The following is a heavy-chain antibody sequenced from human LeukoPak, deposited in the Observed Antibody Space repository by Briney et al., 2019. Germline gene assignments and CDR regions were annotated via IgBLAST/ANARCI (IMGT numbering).Heavy chain of an antibody. J-gene: IGHJ4*02. CDR1: GFTFSSYA. CDR3: AKVSAYGSGSYSPY. CDR2: ISGSGGST. Sequence: PGGSLRLSCAASGFTFSSYAMNWVRQAPGKGLEWVSAISGSGGSTYYADSVKGRFTISRDNSKNTLYLQMNSLRAEDTAVYYCAKVSAYGSGSYSPYWGQGTLVTVSS. D-gene: IGHD3-10*01. V-gene: IGHV3-23*01.